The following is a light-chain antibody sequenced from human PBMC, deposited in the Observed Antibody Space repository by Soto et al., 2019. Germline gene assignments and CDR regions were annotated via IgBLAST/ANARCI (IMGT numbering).Light chain of an antibody. CDR3: SSYTGSSTSYV. J-gene: IGLJ1*01. Sequence: QSALTQPPSASGSPGQSVTISCTGSGSDIGFYNYVSWYQQHPGKVPKLLIYEVTKRPSGVPDRFSGSKSGNTASLTVSGLQAEDEADYYCSSYTGSSTSYVFGSGTKLTVL. CDR1: GSDIGFYNY. CDR2: EVT. V-gene: IGLV2-8*01.